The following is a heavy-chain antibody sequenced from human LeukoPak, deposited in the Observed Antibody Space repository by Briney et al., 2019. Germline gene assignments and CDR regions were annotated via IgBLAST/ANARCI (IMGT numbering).Heavy chain of an antibody. V-gene: IGHV3-20*04. CDR3: AKGGYYDLDAFDI. D-gene: IGHD1-26*01. CDR2: INWNGGST. CDR1: GFTFDDSV. J-gene: IGHJ3*02. Sequence: GGSLRLSCAASGFTFDDSVMSWVRQAPGKGLEWVSSINWNGGSTGYADSVKGRFTISRDNAKNSLYLQMNSLRAEDTALYYCAKGGYYDLDAFDIWGQGTMVTVSS.